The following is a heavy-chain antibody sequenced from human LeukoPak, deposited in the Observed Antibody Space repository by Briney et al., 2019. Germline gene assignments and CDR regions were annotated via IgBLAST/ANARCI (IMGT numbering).Heavy chain of an antibody. D-gene: IGHD6-19*01. CDR3: ARPAGTYDYSYGMDV. CDR2: ISGSGGVI. J-gene: IGHJ6*02. CDR1: GFSFSNYA. V-gene: IGHV3-23*01. Sequence: PGGSLRLSCAASGFSFSNYAIVWVRQAPEKGLEWVSGISGSGGVIKYADSVKGRFIISRDNSKNTVYLQMNSLRAEDTAVYYCARPAGTYDYSYGMDVWGQGATVTVSS.